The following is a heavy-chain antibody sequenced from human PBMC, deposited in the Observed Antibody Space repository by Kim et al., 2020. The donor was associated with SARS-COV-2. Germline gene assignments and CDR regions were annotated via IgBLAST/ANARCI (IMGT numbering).Heavy chain of an antibody. CDR1: GGSISSGGYY. CDR2: IYYSGST. D-gene: IGHD2-15*01. CDR3: AREKRGGVGSYYFDY. V-gene: IGHV4-31*03. Sequence: SETLSLTCTVSGGSISSGGYYWSWIRQHPGKGLEWIGYIYYSGSTYYNPSLKSRVTISVDTSKNQFSLKLSSVTAADTAVYYCAREKRGGVGSYYFDYWGQGTLVTVSS. J-gene: IGHJ4*02.